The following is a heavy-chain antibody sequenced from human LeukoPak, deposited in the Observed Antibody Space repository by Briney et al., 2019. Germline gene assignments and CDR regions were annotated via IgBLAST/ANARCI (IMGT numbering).Heavy chain of an antibody. D-gene: IGHD3-10*02. Sequence: GVSLRLSCAASGFTFSNYWMSWVRQAPGKGPEWMGNIKEDGSEAYYVDSVKGRFTISRDNAQNSLYLHMHSLRVEDTAVYYCARDPYVSNFDYWGQGTLVTVSS. V-gene: IGHV3-7*03. CDR3: ARDPYVSNFDY. CDR2: IKEDGSEA. CDR1: GFTFSNYW. J-gene: IGHJ4*02.